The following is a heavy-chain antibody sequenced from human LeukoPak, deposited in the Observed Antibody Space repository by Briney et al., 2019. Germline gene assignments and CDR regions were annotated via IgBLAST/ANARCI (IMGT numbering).Heavy chain of an antibody. CDR1: GASVSSGSYS. CDR2: IQTSGST. J-gene: IGHJ4*02. CDR3: ARGGSSGWYSPEGY. V-gene: IGHV4-61*02. D-gene: IGHD6-19*01. Sequence: SQTLSLTCTVSGASVSSGSYSWSWIRQPAGKGLECIGRIQTSGSTKYNPSLKSRVTISVDTSKNQVSLKLSSVTAADTAVYYCARGGSSGWYSPEGYWGQGTLVTVSS.